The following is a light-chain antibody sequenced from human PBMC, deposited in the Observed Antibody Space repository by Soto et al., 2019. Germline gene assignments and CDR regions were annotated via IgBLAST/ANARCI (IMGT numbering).Light chain of an antibody. CDR2: EVS. J-gene: IGLJ1*01. CDR1: SSHVGGYNY. CDR3: SSYAGSNNFGV. V-gene: IGLV2-8*01. Sequence: QSALTQPPSASGSPGQSVTISCTGTSSHVGGYNYVSWYQQHPGKAPKLMIYEVSKRPSGVPDRFSGSKSGNTASLTVSGLXAEDEADYYCSSYAGSNNFGVFGTGTKVTVL.